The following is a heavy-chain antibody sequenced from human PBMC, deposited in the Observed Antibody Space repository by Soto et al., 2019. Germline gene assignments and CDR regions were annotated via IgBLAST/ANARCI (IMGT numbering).Heavy chain of an antibody. CDR1: GFTFSSYA. V-gene: IGHV3-23*01. J-gene: IGHJ3*02. Sequence: GGSLRLSCAASGFTFSSYAMSWVRQAPGKGLEWVSAISGSGGSTYYADSVKGRFTISRDNSKNTLYLQMNSLRAEDTAVYYCAKGLRITMVRGVIPDAFDIWGQGTMVTVSS. CDR2: ISGSGGST. D-gene: IGHD3-10*01. CDR3: AKGLRITMVRGVIPDAFDI.